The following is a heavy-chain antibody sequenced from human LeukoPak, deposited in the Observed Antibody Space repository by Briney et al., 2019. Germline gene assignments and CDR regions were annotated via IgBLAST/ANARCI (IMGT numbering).Heavy chain of an antibody. CDR3: AKGDGSTYVTHFDF. V-gene: IGHV3-23*01. CDR2: ISDSGVSA. Sequence: GSLRPSCAASGFTFRSCAMHWVRQAPGKGLEWVSGISDSGVSAFYTHSVKGRFTISRDNSKNTLYLQMSSLRAEDTAVYYCAKGDGSTYVTHFDFWGQGTLVSVSS. D-gene: IGHD5-18*01. CDR1: GFTFRSCA. J-gene: IGHJ4*02.